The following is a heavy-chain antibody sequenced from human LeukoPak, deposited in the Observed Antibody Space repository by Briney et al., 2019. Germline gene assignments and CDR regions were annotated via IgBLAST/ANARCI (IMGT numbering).Heavy chain of an antibody. CDR1: GFTFNRYW. J-gene: IGHJ6*03. Sequence: GGSLRLSCAASGFTFNRYWMHWVRQVPGKEVVWVSHSHNGNSVSYADSVKGRFTVSRDNAKNTLYLQMNSLRAEDTAVYYCARDRAAAMEYYYMDVWGKGTTVTVSS. D-gene: IGHD2-2*01. CDR3: ARDRAAAMEYYYMDV. V-gene: IGHV3-74*01. CDR2: SHNGNSV.